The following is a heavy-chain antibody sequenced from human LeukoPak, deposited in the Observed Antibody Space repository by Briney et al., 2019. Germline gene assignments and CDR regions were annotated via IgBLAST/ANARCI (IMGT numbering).Heavy chain of an antibody. CDR3: ARDRPAYYYDSSGYCFDY. J-gene: IGHJ4*02. Sequence: GGSLRLSCAASGFTFSSYWMSWVRQAPGKGLEWVANIKQDGSEKYYVDSVKGRFTTSRDNAKNSLYLQMNSLRAEDTAVYYCARDRPAYYYDSSGYCFDYWGQGTLVTVSS. CDR1: GFTFSSYW. V-gene: IGHV3-7*01. D-gene: IGHD3-22*01. CDR2: IKQDGSEK.